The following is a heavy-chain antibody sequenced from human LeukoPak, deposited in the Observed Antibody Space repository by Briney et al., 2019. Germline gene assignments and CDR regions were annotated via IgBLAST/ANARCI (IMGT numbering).Heavy chain of an antibody. D-gene: IGHD2-2*01. CDR1: GFTFSSYG. Sequence: GGSLRLSCAASGFTFSSYGMHWVRQAPGKGLEWVAFIRYDGSNKYYADSVKGRFTISRDNSKNTLYLQMNSLRAEDTAVYYCARELYCSSTSCHRRDYYYYMDVWGKGTTVTVSS. V-gene: IGHV3-30*02. CDR2: IRYDGSNK. CDR3: ARELYCSSTSCHRRDYYYYMDV. J-gene: IGHJ6*03.